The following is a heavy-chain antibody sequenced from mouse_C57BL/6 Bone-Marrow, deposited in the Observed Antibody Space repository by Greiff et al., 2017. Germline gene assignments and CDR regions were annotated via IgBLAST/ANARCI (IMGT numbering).Heavy chain of an antibody. CDR3: ARGKGSSVFDY. D-gene: IGHD1-1*01. Sequence: VKLMESGAELARPGASVKLSCKASGYTFTSYGISWVKQRTGQGLEWIGEIYPRSGNTYYNEKFKGKATLTADKSSSTAYMELRSLTSEDSAVYFCARGKGSSVFDYWGQGTTLTVSS. CDR1: GYTFTSYG. V-gene: IGHV1-81*01. CDR2: IYPRSGNT. J-gene: IGHJ2*01.